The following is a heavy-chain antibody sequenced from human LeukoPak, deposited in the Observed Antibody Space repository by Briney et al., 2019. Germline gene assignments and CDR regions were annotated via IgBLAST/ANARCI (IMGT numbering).Heavy chain of an antibody. J-gene: IGHJ6*02. CDR2: ISAYNGNT. Sequence: ASVKVSCKASGYTFTSYGISWVRQAPGQGLEWMGWISAYNGNTNYAQKLQGRVTMTTDTSTSTAYMELRSLRSEDTAVYYCARVTGYSSSSGLNYYCYYGMDVWGQGTTVTVSS. CDR1: GYTFTSYG. CDR3: ARVTGYSSSSGLNYYCYYGMDV. V-gene: IGHV1-18*01. D-gene: IGHD6-6*01.